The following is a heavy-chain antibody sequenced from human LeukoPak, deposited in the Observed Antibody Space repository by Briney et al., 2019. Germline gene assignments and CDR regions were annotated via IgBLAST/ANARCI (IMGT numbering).Heavy chain of an antibody. D-gene: IGHD6-13*01. CDR1: GDSISSNSYY. CDR3: ARYSSSLGWFDP. V-gene: IGHV4-39*01. Sequence: SETLSLTCIVSGDSISSNSYYWNWIRQPPGKGLEWIGMISYSGSTHYNASLKSRVTISVDTSRNQFSMKLRSVTATDTAVYYCARYSSSLGWFDPWGQGIVVTVSS. J-gene: IGHJ5*02. CDR2: ISYSGST.